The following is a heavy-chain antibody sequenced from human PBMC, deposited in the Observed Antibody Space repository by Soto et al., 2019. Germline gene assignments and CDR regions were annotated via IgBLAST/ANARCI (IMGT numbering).Heavy chain of an antibody. Sequence: PSETLSLTCTVSGGSISSGGYYWSWIRQHPGKGLEWIGYIYYSGSTYYNPSLKSRVTISVDTSKNQFSLKLRSVTAADTAVYYCARVPSSGWPYFFDYWGLGTLVTVSS. CDR3: ARVPSSGWPYFFDY. D-gene: IGHD6-19*01. J-gene: IGHJ4*02. V-gene: IGHV4-31*03. CDR2: IYYSGST. CDR1: GGSISSGGYY.